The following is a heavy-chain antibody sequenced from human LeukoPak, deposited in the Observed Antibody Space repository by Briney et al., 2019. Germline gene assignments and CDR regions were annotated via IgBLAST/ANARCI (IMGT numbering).Heavy chain of an antibody. CDR2: IYPGDSDT. CDR1: GYSFTSYW. V-gene: IGHV5-51*01. J-gene: IGHJ6*02. Sequence: GESLKISCKGSGYSFTSYWIGWVRQMPGKGLEWMGIIYPGDSDTRYSPSFRGQVTISADKSISTAYLQWSSLKASDTAMYYCARGKGLTMVRGGNYYYGMDVWGQGTTVTVSS. CDR3: ARGKGLTMVRGGNYYYGMDV. D-gene: IGHD3-10*01.